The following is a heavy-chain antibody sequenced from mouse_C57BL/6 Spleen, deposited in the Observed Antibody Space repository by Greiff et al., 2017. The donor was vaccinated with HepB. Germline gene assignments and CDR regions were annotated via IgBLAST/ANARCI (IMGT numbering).Heavy chain of an antibody. CDR3: ASLYYFDV. J-gene: IGHJ1*03. V-gene: IGHV5-4*03. CDR2: ISDGGSYT. Sequence: EVKLMESGGGLVKPGGSLKLSCAASGFTFSSYAMSWVRQTPEKRLEWVATISDGGSYTYYPDNVKGRFTISRDNAKNNLYLQMSHLKSEDTAMYYCASLYYFDVWGTGTTVTVSS. CDR1: GFTFSSYA.